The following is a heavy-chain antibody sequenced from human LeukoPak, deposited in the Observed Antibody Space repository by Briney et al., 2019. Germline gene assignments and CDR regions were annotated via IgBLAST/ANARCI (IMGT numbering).Heavy chain of an antibody. V-gene: IGHV3-53*01. CDR2: IYSGGST. Sequence: QSGGSLRLSCAASGFTFSSYSMNWVRQAPGKGLEWVSVIYSGGSTYYADSVKGRFTISRDNSKNTLYLQMNSLRAEDTAVYYCARGLLQPEGTWGQGTLVTVSS. CDR1: GFTFSSYS. D-gene: IGHD4-23*01. J-gene: IGHJ4*02. CDR3: ARGLLQPEGT.